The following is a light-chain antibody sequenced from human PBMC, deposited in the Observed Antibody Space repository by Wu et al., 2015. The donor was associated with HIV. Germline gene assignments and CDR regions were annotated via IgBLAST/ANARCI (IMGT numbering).Light chain of an antibody. CDR3: QQYGSSPGT. V-gene: IGKV3-20*01. J-gene: IGKJ1*01. Sequence: EIVLTQSPGTLSLSPGERATLSCRASQSFSSSYLAWYQQKPGQAPRLLIYDASSRATGIPDRFSASGSGTDFTLTISRLEPEDFAVYYCQQYGSSPGTFGQGTKVEI. CDR2: DAS. CDR1: QSFSSSY.